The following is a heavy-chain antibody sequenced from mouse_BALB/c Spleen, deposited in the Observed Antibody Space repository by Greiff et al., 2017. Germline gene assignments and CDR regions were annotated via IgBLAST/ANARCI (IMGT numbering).Heavy chain of an antibody. CDR3: ARGGITTVEGPFLSPCFDY. CDR1: GYTFTSYW. V-gene: IGHV1-7*01. Sequence: VQLQESGAELAKPGASVKMSCKASGYTFTSYWMHWVKQRPGQGLEWIGYINPSTGYTEYNQKFKDKATLTADKSSSTAYMQLSSLTSEDSAVYYCARGGITTVEGPFLSPCFDYWGQGTTLTVSS. J-gene: IGHJ2*01. D-gene: IGHD1-1*01. CDR2: INPSTGYT.